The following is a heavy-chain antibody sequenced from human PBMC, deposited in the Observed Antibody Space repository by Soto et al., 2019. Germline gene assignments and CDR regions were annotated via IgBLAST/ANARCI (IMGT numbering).Heavy chain of an antibody. CDR3: AGGLKSSSSRWFDP. V-gene: IGHV3-30*03. J-gene: IGHJ5*02. CDR1: GFTFSSYG. Sequence: GGSLRLSCAASGFTFSSYGMHLVRQAPGKGLERVAVRSYDGSNQYYADSVKGRFTISRDNSKNTLYLQMNSLRAEDTAVYYCAGGLKSSSSRWFDPWRQGT. D-gene: IGHD6-6*01. CDR2: RSYDGSNQ.